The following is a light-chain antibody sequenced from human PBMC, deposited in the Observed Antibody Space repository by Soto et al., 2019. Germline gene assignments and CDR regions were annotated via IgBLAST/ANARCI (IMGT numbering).Light chain of an antibody. V-gene: IGKV3-11*01. CDR2: DAS. Sequence: EIVLTQSPATLSLSPGERATLSCRASQSVSNYLAWYQQKPGQAPRLLIYDASNRATGIPARFSGSGSGTDFTLTITSLEPEDFAVYYCQQRSNWPPFTFGPGTKVDIK. CDR1: QSVSNY. J-gene: IGKJ3*01. CDR3: QQRSNWPPFT.